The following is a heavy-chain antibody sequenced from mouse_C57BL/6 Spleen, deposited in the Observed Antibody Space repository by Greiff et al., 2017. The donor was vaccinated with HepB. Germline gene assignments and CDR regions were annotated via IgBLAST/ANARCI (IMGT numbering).Heavy chain of an antibody. Sequence: VQLQQSGPELVKPGASVKISCKASGYSFTDYNMNWVKQSNGKSLEWIGVINPNYGTTSYNQKFKGKATLTVDQSSSTAYMQLNSLTSEDSAVYYCARGGSSGYVHYYYAMDYWGQGTSVTVSS. CDR3: ARGGSSGYVHYYYAMDY. V-gene: IGHV1-39*01. D-gene: IGHD3-2*02. J-gene: IGHJ4*01. CDR1: GYSFTDYN. CDR2: INPNYGTT.